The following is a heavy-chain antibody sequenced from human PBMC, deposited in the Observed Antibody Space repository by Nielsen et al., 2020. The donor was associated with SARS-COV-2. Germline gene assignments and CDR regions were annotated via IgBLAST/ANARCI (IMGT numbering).Heavy chain of an antibody. CDR1: GFSLRTSGMC. Sequence: SCPTLVTPTPTFTLTCTFSGFSLRTSGMCVSWFRQPPCKALEWLARIDWDDDKYYSTSLKTRLTISKDTSKNQVVLTMTNMDPVDTATYYCARTRSDYYDSSGYYDGDFDYWGQGTLVTVSS. V-gene: IGHV2-70*11. CDR3: ARTRSDYYDSSGYYDGDFDY. D-gene: IGHD3-22*01. CDR2: IDWDDDK. J-gene: IGHJ4*02.